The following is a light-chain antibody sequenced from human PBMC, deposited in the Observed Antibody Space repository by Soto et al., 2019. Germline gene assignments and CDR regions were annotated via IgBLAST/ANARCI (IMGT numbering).Light chain of an antibody. CDR1: QSLLHSNGYTY. V-gene: IGKV2-28*01. CDR2: LVS. Sequence: DIVMTQSPLSLTVTPGEPASISCRSSQSLLHSNGYTYLDWYLQKPGQSPHLLTYLVSNRASGVPDRFSGSGSGTDFTLKISRVEAEDVAVYYCMQALQTPLTFGGGTKVEIK. CDR3: MQALQTPLT. J-gene: IGKJ4*01.